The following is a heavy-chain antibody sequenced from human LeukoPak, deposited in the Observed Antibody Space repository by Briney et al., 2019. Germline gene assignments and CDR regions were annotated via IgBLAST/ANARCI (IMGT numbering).Heavy chain of an antibody. CDR3: AKERCSGGSCYSAGEYFDY. D-gene: IGHD2-15*01. Sequence: TGGSLRLSCTTSGFSFSNYDIHWVRQAPGKGLEWVAVISFDGTNKYCADSVKGRFTISRDNSKNTLYLQMNRLRDEDTAVYYCAKERCSGGSCYSAGEYFDYWGQGTLVTVSS. CDR1: GFSFSNYD. V-gene: IGHV3-30*18. CDR2: ISFDGTNK. J-gene: IGHJ4*02.